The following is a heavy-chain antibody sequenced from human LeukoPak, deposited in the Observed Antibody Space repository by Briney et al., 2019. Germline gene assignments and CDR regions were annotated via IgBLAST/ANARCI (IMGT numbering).Heavy chain of an antibody. CDR2: ISGSGDRT. J-gene: IGHJ5*02. D-gene: IGHD2-2*01. CDR1: GFTFSNYA. CDR3: ARGKYCSSTDCYFLDYWFDP. Sequence: GGSLRLSCAASGFTFSNYAMSWVRQAPGKGLEWVSAISGSGDRTAYADSVKGRFTISRDNSKNTLYLQLSSLRAEDTAVYYCARGKYCSSTDCYFLDYWFDPWGQGTLVTVSS. V-gene: IGHV3-23*01.